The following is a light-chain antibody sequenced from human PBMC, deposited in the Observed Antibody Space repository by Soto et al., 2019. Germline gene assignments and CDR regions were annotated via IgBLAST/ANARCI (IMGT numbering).Light chain of an antibody. CDR3: SSYTSSSTYV. V-gene: IGLV2-14*03. Sequence: SVLPQPASVSVSPGQSITISCTGTSSDIGGYNYVSWYQHHPGKAPKLMIYDVSNRPSGVSNRFSGSKSGNTASLTISGLQAEDEADYYCSSYTSSSTYVFGTGTKVTAL. CDR1: SSDIGGYNY. CDR2: DVS. J-gene: IGLJ1*01.